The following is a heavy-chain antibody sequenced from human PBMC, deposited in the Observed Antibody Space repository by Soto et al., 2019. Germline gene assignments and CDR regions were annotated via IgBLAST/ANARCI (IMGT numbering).Heavy chain of an antibody. CDR1: GGSISSSSYY. Sequence: ETLSLTCTVSGGSISSSSYYWGWIRQPPGKGLEWIGSIYYSGSTYYNPSLKSRVTISVDTSKNQFSLKLSSVTAADTAVYYCASPAAGVPYYYGMDVWGQGTTVTVSS. J-gene: IGHJ6*02. V-gene: IGHV4-39*01. D-gene: IGHD3-10*01. CDR3: ASPAAGVPYYYGMDV. CDR2: IYYSGST.